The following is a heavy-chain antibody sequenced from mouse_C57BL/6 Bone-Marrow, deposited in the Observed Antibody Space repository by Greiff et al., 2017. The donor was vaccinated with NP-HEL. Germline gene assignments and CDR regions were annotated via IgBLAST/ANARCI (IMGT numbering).Heavy chain of an antibody. J-gene: IGHJ3*01. V-gene: IGHV1-81*01. CDR3: ARKGDGVWFAY. D-gene: IGHD3-3*01. Sequence: VHLVESGAELARPGASVKLSCKASGYTFTSYGISWVKQRTGQGLEWIGEIYPRSGNTYYNEKFKGKATLTADKSSSTAYMELRSLTSEDSAVYFCARKGDGVWFAYWGQGTLVTVSA. CDR2: IYPRSGNT. CDR1: GYTFTSYG.